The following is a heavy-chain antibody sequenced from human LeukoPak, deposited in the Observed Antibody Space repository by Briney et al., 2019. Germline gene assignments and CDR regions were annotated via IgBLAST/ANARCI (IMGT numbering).Heavy chain of an antibody. D-gene: IGHD3-22*01. Sequence: GGSLRLSCAASGFTSSSYAMSWVRQAPGKGLEWVSAISGSGGSTCYADSVKGRFTISRDNSKNTLYLQMNSLRAEDTAVYYCAKDLSPTYYYDSSGFPYYFDYWGQGTLVTVSS. V-gene: IGHV3-23*01. CDR1: GFTSSSYA. CDR3: AKDLSPTYYYDSSGFPYYFDY. CDR2: ISGSGGST. J-gene: IGHJ4*02.